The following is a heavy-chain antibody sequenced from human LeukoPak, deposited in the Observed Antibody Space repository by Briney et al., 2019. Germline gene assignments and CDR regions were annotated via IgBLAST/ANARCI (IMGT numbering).Heavy chain of an antibody. CDR2: IWYDGSNK. D-gene: IGHD6-19*01. Sequence: LSLTCTVSGGSIRSYYWSWVRQAPGKGLEWVAVIWYDGSNKYYADSVKGRFTISRDNSKNTLYLQMNSLRAEDTAVYYCARGGRAGTFDYWGQGTLVTVSS. V-gene: IGHV3-33*08. CDR3: ARGGRAGTFDY. CDR1: GGSIRSYY. J-gene: IGHJ4*02.